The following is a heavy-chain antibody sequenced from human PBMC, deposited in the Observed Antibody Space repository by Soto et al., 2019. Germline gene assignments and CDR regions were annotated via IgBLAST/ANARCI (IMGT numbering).Heavy chain of an antibody. J-gene: IGHJ5*02. CDR2: VYHTGSA. D-gene: IGHD2-15*01. CDR1: GDSVSSAGYS. CDR3: GRGGRPPFWIDP. V-gene: IGHV4-30-2*06. Sequence: QLQLQESGSGLVKPSQTLSLTCAVSGDSVSSAGYSWSWIRQSPGKGLEWIGYVYHTGSAYYSSSLKSRVTISVETSKNQFSLNLNSVTAADTAVYYCGRGGRPPFWIDPWGQGIQVFVSS.